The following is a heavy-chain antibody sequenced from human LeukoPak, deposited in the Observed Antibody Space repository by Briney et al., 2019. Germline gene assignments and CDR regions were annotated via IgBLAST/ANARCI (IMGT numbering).Heavy chain of an antibody. CDR2: ISSSGTTI. D-gene: IGHD6-13*01. CDR1: GFTFSSYE. J-gene: IGHJ4*02. CDR3: VREGIVIAAAGKGFDY. V-gene: IGHV3-48*03. Sequence: PAGSLRLSCAASGFTFSSYEMNWVRQAPGKGLEWVAYISSSGTTIYYADSVKGRFTISRDNAKNSLYLQMNGLRAEDTAVYYCVREGIVIAAAGKGFDYWGQGTLVTVSS.